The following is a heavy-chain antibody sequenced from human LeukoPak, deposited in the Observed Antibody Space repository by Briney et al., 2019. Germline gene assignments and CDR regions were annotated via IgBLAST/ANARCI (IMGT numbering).Heavy chain of an antibody. CDR1: GGSISSGGYS. V-gene: IGHV4-30-2*01. J-gene: IGHJ3*02. CDR2: IYHSGST. D-gene: IGHD3-22*01. Sequence: PSQTLSLTCAVSGGSISSGGYSWSWIRQPPGKGLEWIGYIYHSGSTYYNPSLKSRVTISVDRSKNQFSLKLSSVTAADTAVYYCARGGAYYYDSSGYYYGAFDIWGQGTMVTVSS. CDR3: ARGGAYYYDSSGYYYGAFDI.